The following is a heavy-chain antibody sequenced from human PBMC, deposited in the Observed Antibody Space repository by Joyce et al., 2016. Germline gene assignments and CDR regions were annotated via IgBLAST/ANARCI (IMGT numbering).Heavy chain of an antibody. Sequence: QVQMVQSGGGVVQPGRSLRLSCAASGFTFSVYGMHWVRQAPGKGLEWVAVIWNDGNKKYYADSVKGRFTISRDNSKNTLYLQMNSLRGEDTAVYYCASRSPALDFWGQGTLVTASS. CDR2: IWNDGNKK. CDR3: ASRSPALDF. D-gene: IGHD2-2*01. CDR1: GFTFSVYG. V-gene: IGHV3-33*03. J-gene: IGHJ4*02.